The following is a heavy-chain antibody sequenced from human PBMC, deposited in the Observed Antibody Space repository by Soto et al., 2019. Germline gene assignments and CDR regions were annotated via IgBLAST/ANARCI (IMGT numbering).Heavy chain of an antibody. CDR3: AKGRSYDILTAYHAFDY. J-gene: IGHJ4*02. V-gene: IGHV3-23*01. CDR1: GFTFSNYA. D-gene: IGHD3-9*01. CDR2: ITGLGGGT. Sequence: HLLESGGGLVQPGGSLRLSCAASGFTFSNYAVSWVRQAPGKGLEWVSSITGLGGGTYYADSVQGRFIISRANSKNPLSLQMNSLRAEDTAIYYCAKGRSYDILTAYHAFDYWGQGTLVTVSS.